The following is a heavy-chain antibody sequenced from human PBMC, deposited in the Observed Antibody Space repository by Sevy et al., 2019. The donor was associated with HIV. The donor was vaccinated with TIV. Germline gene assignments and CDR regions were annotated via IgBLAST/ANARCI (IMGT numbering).Heavy chain of an antibody. D-gene: IGHD3-10*01. CDR2: ISGSGGST. Sequence: GGSLRLSCAASGFTFSSYAMSWVRQAPGKGLEWVSAISGSGGSTYYADSVKGRFTISRDNSKNTRYLQMNSLRAEDTAVYYCAKDCCGDSIRYFDYWGQGTLVTVSS. J-gene: IGHJ4*02. CDR1: GFTFSSYA. CDR3: AKDCCGDSIRYFDY. V-gene: IGHV3-23*01.